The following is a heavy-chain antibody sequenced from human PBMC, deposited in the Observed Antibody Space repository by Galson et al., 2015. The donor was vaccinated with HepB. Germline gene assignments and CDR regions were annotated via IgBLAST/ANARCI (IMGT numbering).Heavy chain of an antibody. CDR3: ATGTTVICSSTSCPLDYYGMDV. Sequence: SVKVSCKASGGTFSSYTITWVRQAPGQGLEWMGGIIPILGTANYAQKFQGRVTITADESTSTTYMELSSLRYEDTAVYYCATGTTVICSSTSCPLDYYGMDVWGQGTTVTVSS. J-gene: IGHJ6*02. V-gene: IGHV1-69*13. D-gene: IGHD2-2*01. CDR2: IIPILGTA. CDR1: GGTFSSYT.